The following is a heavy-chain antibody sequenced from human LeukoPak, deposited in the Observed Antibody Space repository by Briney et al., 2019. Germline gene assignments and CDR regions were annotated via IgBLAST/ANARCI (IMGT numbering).Heavy chain of an antibody. D-gene: IGHD1-26*01. Sequence: GESLKISCKGSGYSFTSYWIGWVRQMPGKGLEWMGIIYPGDSDTRYSPSFQGQVTISADKSISTAYLQWSSLKASDTAMYYCARQEWELLRAFDIWGQGTMVTVSS. CDR1: GYSFTSYW. J-gene: IGHJ3*02. CDR2: IYPGDSDT. V-gene: IGHV5-51*01. CDR3: ARQEWELLRAFDI.